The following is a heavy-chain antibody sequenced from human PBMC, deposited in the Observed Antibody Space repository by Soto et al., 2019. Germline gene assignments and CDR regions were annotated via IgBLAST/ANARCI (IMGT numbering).Heavy chain of an antibody. J-gene: IGHJ6*03. Sequence: QVQLQESDPGLVKPSQTLSLTCTVSGGSISSGGYYWSWIRQHPGKGLEWIGYIYYSGSTYYNPSLKSRVTMAVDTSENQFSLRLSSVTAADTAVYYCARKDSGYADYMDVWGKGTTVTVSS. CDR1: GGSISSGGYY. CDR3: ARKDSGYADYMDV. CDR2: IYYSGST. V-gene: IGHV4-31*03. D-gene: IGHD5-12*01.